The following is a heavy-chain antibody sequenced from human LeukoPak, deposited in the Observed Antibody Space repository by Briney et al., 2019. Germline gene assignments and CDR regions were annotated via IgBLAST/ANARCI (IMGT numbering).Heavy chain of an antibody. CDR2: ISGSGDST. V-gene: IGHV3-23*01. CDR3: AKDLGLGDY. CDR1: RFTFSNYA. Sequence: GSLRLSCAASRFTFSNYAMSWVRQAPGRGLEWVSGISGSGDSTYYADSVKGRFTISRDNSKNALYLQMNSLRAEDTAVYYCAKDLGLGDYWGQGTLVTVSS. J-gene: IGHJ4*02. D-gene: IGHD3/OR15-3a*01.